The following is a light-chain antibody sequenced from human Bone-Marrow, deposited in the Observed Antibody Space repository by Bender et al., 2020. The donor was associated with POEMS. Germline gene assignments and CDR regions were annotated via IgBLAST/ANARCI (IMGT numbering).Light chain of an antibody. J-gene: IGLJ2*01. CDR3: QVWDSSTDPV. V-gene: IGLV3-1*01. Sequence: SYDLTQPPSVSVSPGQTASITCSGAPLGDRHASWFQQKPGQSPVLVVFDDSDRPSEIPERFSGSISGNTATLIISRVEAGDEADFYCQVWDSSTDPVFGGGTKLTVL. CDR2: DDS. CDR1: PLGDRH.